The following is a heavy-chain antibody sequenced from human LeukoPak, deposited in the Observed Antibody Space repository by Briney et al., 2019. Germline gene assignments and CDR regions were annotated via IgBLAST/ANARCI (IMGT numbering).Heavy chain of an antibody. CDR2: IRSDGRST. V-gene: IGHV3-74*01. D-gene: IGHD3-16*01. CDR1: GFIFNNYW. Sequence: GGSLRLSCAASGFIFNNYWMHWVRQAPGKGLEWVSRIRSDGRSTSYADSVKGRFTISRDNAKSMLYLRMNTVRAEDSALYYCARVISDLLDFDFDYWGQGTLVTVSS. CDR3: ARVISDLLDFDFDY. J-gene: IGHJ4*02.